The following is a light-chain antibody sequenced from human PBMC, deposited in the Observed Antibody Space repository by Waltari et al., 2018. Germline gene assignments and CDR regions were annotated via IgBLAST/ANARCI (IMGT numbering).Light chain of an antibody. Sequence: QSVLTQPPSASGTPGQSVTISCSGSSSNIGSNYVYWYQQLPGTAPKLLIYRNNQRPSGVPDRFSGSKSGTSASLAISGLRSEDEADYYCAAWDDSLVFGGGTKLTVL. J-gene: IGLJ3*02. CDR2: RNN. V-gene: IGLV1-47*01. CDR1: SSNIGSNY. CDR3: AAWDDSLV.